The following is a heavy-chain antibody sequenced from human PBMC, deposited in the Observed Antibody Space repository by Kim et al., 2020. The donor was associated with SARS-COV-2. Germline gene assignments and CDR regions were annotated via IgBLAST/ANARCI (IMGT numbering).Heavy chain of an antibody. CDR2: ISGDGDYI. CDR3: ATFGDFFCRNINCPYGLDV. D-gene: IGHD3-16*01. V-gene: IGHV3-43*02. CDR1: GFTFNNYA. Sequence: GGSLRLSCVASGFTFNNYAMHWVRQAPGKGLEWVSLISGDGDYIYYAESVRGRFTISRDNTKNSVHLQMNSLRSEDTALYYCATFGDFFCRNINCPYGLDVWGQGATVTVSS. J-gene: IGHJ6*02.